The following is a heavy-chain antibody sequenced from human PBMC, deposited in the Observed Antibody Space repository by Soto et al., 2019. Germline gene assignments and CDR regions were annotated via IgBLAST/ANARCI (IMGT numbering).Heavy chain of an antibody. CDR2: IIPILGIA. V-gene: IGHV1-69*02. CDR3: ASLGYCSSTSCYNGVY. CDR1: GGTFSSYP. D-gene: IGHD2-2*02. J-gene: IGHJ4*02. Sequence: QVQLVQSGAEVKKPGSSVKVSCKASGGTFSSYPISWVRQAPGQGLEWMGRIIPILGIANYAQKFQGRVTITADKSTSTAYMELSSLRSEDTAVYYCASLGYCSSTSCYNGVYWGQGTLVTVSS.